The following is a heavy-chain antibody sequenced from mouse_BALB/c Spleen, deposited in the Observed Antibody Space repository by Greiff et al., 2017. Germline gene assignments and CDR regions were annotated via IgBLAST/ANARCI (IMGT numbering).Heavy chain of an antibody. J-gene: IGHJ2*01. D-gene: IGHD1-1*01. CDR3: ARGAVVDY. Sequence: VQLQQSGAELVKPGASVKLSCTASGFNINDTYMHWVKQRPEQGLEWIGRIDPANGNTKYDPKFQGKATITADTSSDTAYLQLSSLTSEDTAVYYCARGAVVDYWGQGTTLTVSS. V-gene: IGHV14-3*02. CDR1: GFNINDTY. CDR2: IDPANGNT.